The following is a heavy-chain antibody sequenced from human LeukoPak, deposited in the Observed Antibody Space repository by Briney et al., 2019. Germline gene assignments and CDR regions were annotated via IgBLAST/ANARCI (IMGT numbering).Heavy chain of an antibody. Sequence: ASVKVSCKASGYTFTSYAMNWVRQAPGQGLEWMGWINTNTGNPTYAQGFTGRFVFSLDTSVSTAYLQISSLKAEDTAVYYCARDPPKIAAAAPRGDYWGQGTLVTVSS. CDR3: ARDPPKIAAAAPRGDY. CDR2: INTNTGNP. J-gene: IGHJ4*02. V-gene: IGHV7-4-1*02. D-gene: IGHD6-13*01. CDR1: GYTFTSYA.